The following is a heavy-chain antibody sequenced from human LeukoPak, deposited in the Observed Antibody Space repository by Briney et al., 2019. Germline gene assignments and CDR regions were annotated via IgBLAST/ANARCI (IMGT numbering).Heavy chain of an antibody. CDR3: ARGVEMVTINYFDY. Sequence: GGSLRLSCAASGFTFSSYSMDWVRQAPGKGLEWASYISSSSSTIYYADSVKGRFTISRDNAKNSLYLQMNSLRVEDTAVYYCARGVEMVTINYFDYWGQGTLVTVSS. CDR1: GFTFSSYS. CDR2: ISSSSSTI. J-gene: IGHJ4*02. D-gene: IGHD5-24*01. V-gene: IGHV3-48*01.